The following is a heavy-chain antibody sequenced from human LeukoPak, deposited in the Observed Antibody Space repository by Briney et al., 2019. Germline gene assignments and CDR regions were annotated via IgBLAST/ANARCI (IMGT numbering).Heavy chain of an antibody. CDR2: ISAYNGNT. V-gene: IGHV1-18*01. CDR3: ARVMVDYYYYYMDV. D-gene: IGHD4/OR15-4a*01. J-gene: IGHJ6*03. CDR1: GYTFTSYG. Sequence: ASVKVSCKASGYTFTSYGISWVRQAPGLGLEWMGWISAYNGNTNYAQKLQGRVTMTTDTSTSTAYMELRSLRSDDTAVYYCARVMVDYYYYYMDVWGKGTTVTISS.